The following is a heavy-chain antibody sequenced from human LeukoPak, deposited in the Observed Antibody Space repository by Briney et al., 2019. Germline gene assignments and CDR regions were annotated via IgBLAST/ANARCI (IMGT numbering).Heavy chain of an antibody. D-gene: IGHD3-10*01. V-gene: IGHV3-21*01. CDR2: ISSSSSYI. CDR3: ASHRGPDYYGSGSYYNAYFDY. CDR1: GFTFGSYS. J-gene: IGHJ4*02. Sequence: GGSLRLSCAASGFTFGSYSMNWVRQAPGKGLEWVSSISSSSSYIYYADSVKGRFTISRDNAKNSLYLQMNSLRAEDTAVYYCASHRGPDYYGSGSYYNAYFDYWGQGTLVTVSS.